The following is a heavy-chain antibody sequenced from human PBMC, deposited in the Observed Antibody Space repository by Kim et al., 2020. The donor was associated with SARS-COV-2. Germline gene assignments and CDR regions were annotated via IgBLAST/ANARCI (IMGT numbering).Heavy chain of an antibody. Sequence: GGSLRLSCAASGFTFSSYAMHWVRQAPGKGLEWVAVISYDGSNKYYADSVKGRFTISRDNSKNTLYLQMNSLRAEDTAVYYCARAQQQPYPYYYYYYGMDVWGQGTTVTVSS. CDR2: ISYDGSNK. J-gene: IGHJ6*02. CDR1: GFTFSSYA. D-gene: IGHD6-13*01. CDR3: ARAQQQPYPYYYYYYGMDV. V-gene: IGHV3-30*04.